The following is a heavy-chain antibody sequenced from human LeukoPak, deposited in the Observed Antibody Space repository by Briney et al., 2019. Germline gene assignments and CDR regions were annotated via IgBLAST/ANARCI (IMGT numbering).Heavy chain of an antibody. V-gene: IGHV4-4*02. D-gene: IGHD1-26*01. CDR1: GGSILTTNW. CDR3: ARESGAFSPFGF. CDR2: VHLSGTS. Sequence: SETLSLTCAVSGGSILTTNWWSWVRQPPGKGLEWIGEVHLSGTSNYNPSLKSRVSMSIDKSKNQLSLKLTSVSAADTAMYYCARESGAFSPFGFWGQGTLVTVSS. J-gene: IGHJ4*02.